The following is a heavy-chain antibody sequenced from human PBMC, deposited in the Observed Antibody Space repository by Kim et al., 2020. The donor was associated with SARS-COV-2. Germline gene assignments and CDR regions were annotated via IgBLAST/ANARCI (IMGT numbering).Heavy chain of an antibody. Sequence: ASVKVSCKVSGYTLIELSMHWVRQAPGKGLEWMGGFDPEDGETIYAQKFQGRVTMTEDTSTATAYMELSSLRSEDTAVYYCATSTAVRFLGLPNWFDPWGQGTVVTVSS. D-gene: IGHD3-3*01. J-gene: IGHJ5*02. CDR1: GYTLIELS. CDR3: ATSTAVRFLGLPNWFDP. CDR2: FDPEDGET. V-gene: IGHV1-24*01.